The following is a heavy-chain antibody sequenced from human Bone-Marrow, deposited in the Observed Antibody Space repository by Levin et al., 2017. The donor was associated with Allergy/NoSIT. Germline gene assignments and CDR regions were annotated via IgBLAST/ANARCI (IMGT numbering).Heavy chain of an antibody. J-gene: IGHJ4*02. Sequence: SETLSLTCTVSGGSISSSSYYWGWIRQPPGKGLEWIGSIYYSGSTYYNPSLKSRVTISVDTSKNQFSLKLSSVTAADTAVYYCASGRYDFWSGAFDYWGQGTLVTVSS. CDR2: IYYSGST. D-gene: IGHD3-3*01. CDR1: GGSISSSSYY. CDR3: ASGRYDFWSGAFDY. V-gene: IGHV4-39*07.